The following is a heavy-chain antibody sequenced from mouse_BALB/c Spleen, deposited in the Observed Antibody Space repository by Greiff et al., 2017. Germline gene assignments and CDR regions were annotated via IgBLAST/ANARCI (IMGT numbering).Heavy chain of an antibody. CDR2: ISSGSSSI. J-gene: IGHJ1*01. V-gene: IGHV5-17*02. CDR3: ARYGYDWYFDV. CDR1: GFTFSSFG. D-gene: IGHD2-2*01. Sequence: DVHLVESGGGLVQPGGSRKLSCAASGFTFSSFGMHWVRQAPEKGLEWVAYISSGSSSIYYADTVKGRFTISRDNPKNTLFLQMTSLRSEDTAMYYCARYGYDWYFDVWGAGTTVTVSS.